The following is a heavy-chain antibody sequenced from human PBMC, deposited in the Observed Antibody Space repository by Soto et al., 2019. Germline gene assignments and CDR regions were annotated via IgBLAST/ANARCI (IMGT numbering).Heavy chain of an antibody. CDR3: ARVRWRRQPVYYYY. CDR1: NGLIRSCC. J-gene: IGHJ6*03. Sequence: FEMRSQNCAACNGLIRSCCRIYKQQPPGNGLEWIGYIYYSGSTNYNPSLKSRVTISVDTSKNQFSLKLSSVTAADTAVYYCARVRWRRQPVYYYY. V-gene: IGHV4-59*01. CDR2: IYYSGST. D-gene: IGHD6-13*01.